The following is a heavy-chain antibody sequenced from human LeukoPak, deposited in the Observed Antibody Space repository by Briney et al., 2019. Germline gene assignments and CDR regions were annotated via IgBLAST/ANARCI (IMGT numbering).Heavy chain of an antibody. CDR2: IYYSGST. CDR1: GGSFSGYY. V-gene: IGHV4-34*01. J-gene: IGHJ4*02. D-gene: IGHD3-22*01. CDR3: ARRGYDSSGSYRNY. Sequence: SETLSLTCAVYGGSFSGYYWSWIRQPPGKGLEWIGSIYYSGSTYYNPSLKSRVTISVDTSKNQFSLKLSSVTAADTAVYYCARRGYDSSGSYRNYWGQGTLVTVSS.